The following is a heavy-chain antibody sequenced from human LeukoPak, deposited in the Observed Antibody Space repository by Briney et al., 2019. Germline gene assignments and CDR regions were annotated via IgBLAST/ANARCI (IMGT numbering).Heavy chain of an antibody. J-gene: IGHJ3*02. CDR3: ARAGPRAFDI. V-gene: IGHV3-48*01. CDR1: GFTFSSYW. Sequence: PGGSLRLSCATSGFTFSSYWMSWVRQAPGKGLEWVSYISSSSSTIYYADSVKGRFTISRDNAKNSLYLQMNSLRAEDTAVYYCARAGPRAFDIWGQGTMVTVSS. CDR2: ISSSSSTI.